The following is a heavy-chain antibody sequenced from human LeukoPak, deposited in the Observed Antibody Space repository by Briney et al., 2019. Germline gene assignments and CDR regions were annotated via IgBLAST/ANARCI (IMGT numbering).Heavy chain of an antibody. CDR2: INHSGST. J-gene: IGHJ4*02. CDR3: ARGRTTEVYNY. CDR1: GGSFSGYY. Sequence: PSETLSLTCAVYGGSFSGYYWSWIRQPPGKGLEWIGEINHSGSTNYNPSLKSRVTMSVDTSKNQFSLKLSSVTAADTAVYYCARGRTTEVYNYWGQGTLVTVSS. V-gene: IGHV4-34*01. D-gene: IGHD4-23*01.